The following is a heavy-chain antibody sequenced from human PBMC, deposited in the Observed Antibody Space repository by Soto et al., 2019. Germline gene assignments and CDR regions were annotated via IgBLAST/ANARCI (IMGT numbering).Heavy chain of an antibody. D-gene: IGHD1-7*01. J-gene: IGHJ3*02. Sequence: PSETLSLTCTVSGGSISISSYYWGWMRQPPGKGLEWIGSIYYSGSTYYNPFLKSRVTISVDTSKNQFSLTLSSVTAADTAVYYCAREDWNYNAFDIWGQGTMVTVSS. CDR2: IYYSGST. CDR3: AREDWNYNAFDI. V-gene: IGHV4-39*07. CDR1: GGSISISSYY.